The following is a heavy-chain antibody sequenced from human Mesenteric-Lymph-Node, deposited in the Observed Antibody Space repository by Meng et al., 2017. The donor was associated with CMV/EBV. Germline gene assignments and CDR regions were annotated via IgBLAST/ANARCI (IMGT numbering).Heavy chain of an antibody. V-gene: IGHV4-38-2*02. J-gene: IGHJ6*02. CDR1: GYSISSGYY. Sequence: SETLSLTCTVSGYSISSGYYWGWIRQPPGQGLEWIGSIYHSGSTYYNPSLKSRVTISVDTSKNQFSLKLSSVTAADTAVYYCARDGLQGYDFWSGYSGNYGMDVWGQGTTVTVSS. CDR2: IYHSGST. D-gene: IGHD3-3*01. CDR3: ARDGLQGYDFWSGYSGNYGMDV.